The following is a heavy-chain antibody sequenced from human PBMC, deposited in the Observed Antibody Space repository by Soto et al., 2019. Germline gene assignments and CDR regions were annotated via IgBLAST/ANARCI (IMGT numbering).Heavy chain of an antibody. CDR2: ISYDGSNK. V-gene: IGHV3-30*18. D-gene: IGHD6-19*01. Sequence: GGSLRLSCAASGFTFSSYGMHWVRQAPGKGLEWVAVISYDGSNKYYADSVKGRFTISRDNSKNTLYLQMNSLRAEDTAVYYWAKDRPSMYSSSGWFDYWGQGTLVTVSS. CDR3: AKDRPSMYSSSGWFDY. J-gene: IGHJ4*02. CDR1: GFTFSSYG.